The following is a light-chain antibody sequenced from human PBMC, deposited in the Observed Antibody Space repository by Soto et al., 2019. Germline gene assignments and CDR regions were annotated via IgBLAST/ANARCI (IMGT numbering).Light chain of an antibody. Sequence: QSALTQPRSVSGSPGQSVTISCTGTSSDVGGYNFVSWYQHHPGKAPKLMIYDVSKRPSGVPDRFSGSKSGSTASLTISGLQAEDEAYYYCCSYAGSYTVVFCGGTQLAVL. CDR1: SSDVGGYNF. CDR3: CSYAGSYTVV. J-gene: IGLJ7*01. V-gene: IGLV2-11*01. CDR2: DVS.